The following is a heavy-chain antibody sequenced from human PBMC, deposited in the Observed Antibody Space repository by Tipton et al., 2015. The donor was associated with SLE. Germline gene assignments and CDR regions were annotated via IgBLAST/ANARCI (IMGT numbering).Heavy chain of an antibody. CDR2: IYTSGST. CDR1: GGSISSYY. D-gene: IGHD1-1*01. J-gene: IGHJ6*02. CDR3: ARLPLEKGGFYYYAMDV. V-gene: IGHV4-4*09. Sequence: TLSLTCTVSGGSISSYYCNWIRQPPGKGLEWIGYIYTSGSTNYNPSLKSRVTISVDKSKNQFSLKLSSVTAADTAVYYCARLPLEKGGFYYYAMDVWGQGTTVTVSS.